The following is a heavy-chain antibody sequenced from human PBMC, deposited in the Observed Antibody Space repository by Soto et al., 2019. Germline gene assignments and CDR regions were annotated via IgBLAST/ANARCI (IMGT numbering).Heavy chain of an antibody. CDR3: ARENSIASLSYYYGMDF. D-gene: IGHD6-6*01. J-gene: IGHJ6*02. CDR1: GGSFTGSA. V-gene: IGHV1-69*13. Sequence: GASVKVSCKVSGGSFTGSAISWVRQAPGQGLEWMGGIIPIFGTTNYAQKFQGRVTIIADESSSTAYMELGSLRSEDTALYYCARENSIASLSYYYGMDFWGQGTTFTVS. CDR2: IIPIFGTT.